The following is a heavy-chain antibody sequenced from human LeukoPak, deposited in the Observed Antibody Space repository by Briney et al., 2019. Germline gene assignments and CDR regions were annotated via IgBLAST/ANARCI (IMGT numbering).Heavy chain of an antibody. J-gene: IGHJ4*02. D-gene: IGHD3-3*01. CDR2: INPNSGNT. CDR1: GYTFTSYD. CDR3: ARGQTIFGVVITFDY. V-gene: IGHV1-8*03. Sequence: ASVKVSCKASGYTFTSYDINWVRQATGQGLEWMGWINPNSGNTGYAQKFQGRVTITRNTSISTAYMELSSLRSEDTAVYYCARGQTIFGVVITFDYWGQGTLVTVSS.